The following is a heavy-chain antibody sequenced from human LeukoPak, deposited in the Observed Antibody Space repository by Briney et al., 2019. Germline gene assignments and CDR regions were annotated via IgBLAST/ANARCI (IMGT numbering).Heavy chain of an antibody. CDR2: ISAYNGNT. V-gene: IGHV1-18*01. Sequence: GASVKVSCKASGYTFTSYGISWVRQAPGQGLEWMGWISAYNGNTNYAQKLQGRVTMTRDTSISTAYMELSRLRSDDTAVYYCARVAYQLLPNWFDPWGQGTLVTVSS. J-gene: IGHJ5*02. CDR3: ARVAYQLLPNWFDP. D-gene: IGHD2-2*01. CDR1: GYTFTSYG.